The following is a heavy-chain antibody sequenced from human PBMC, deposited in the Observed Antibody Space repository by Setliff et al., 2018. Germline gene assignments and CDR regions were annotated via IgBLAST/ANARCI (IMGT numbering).Heavy chain of an antibody. CDR3: VRGGRTLTTLPPSPPFAY. CDR2: MNPNSGNT. Sequence: ASVKVSCKASGYTFTGYFIHWLRQAPGQGLEWMGWMNPNSGNTGYAQKFQGRVTMTRNTSISTAYMELSSLRSEDRAIYHCVRGGRTLTTLPPSPPFAYWGQGTLVTVSS. V-gene: IGHV1-8*02. D-gene: IGHD4-17*01. CDR1: GYTFTGYF. J-gene: IGHJ4*02.